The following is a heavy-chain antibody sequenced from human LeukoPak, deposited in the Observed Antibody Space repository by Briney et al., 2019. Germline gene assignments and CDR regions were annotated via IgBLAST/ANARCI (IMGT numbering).Heavy chain of an antibody. Sequence: GGSLRLSCAASGFTFSSYAMHWVRQAPGKGLEWVAVISFDGSNKYYADSVKGRFTISRDNSKNTLYLQMNSLRAEDTAVYYCAREPGEDFYYFDYWGQGTLVTVSS. V-gene: IGHV3-30-3*01. CDR1: GFTFSSYA. D-gene: IGHD4-17*01. CDR2: ISFDGSNK. J-gene: IGHJ4*02. CDR3: AREPGEDFYYFDY.